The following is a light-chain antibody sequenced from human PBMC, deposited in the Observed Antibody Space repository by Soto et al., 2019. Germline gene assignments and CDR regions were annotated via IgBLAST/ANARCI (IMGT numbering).Light chain of an antibody. CDR2: GNT. Sequence: QSVLTQPPSVSGAPGQRVTISCTGSSSNIGAAYDVHWYQQFPGTAPKLLIYGNTNRPSGVPDRFSGSKSGTSASLAITGLQAEDEADYYCQSYDSNLSGSKVVFGGGTKLTVL. V-gene: IGLV1-40*01. J-gene: IGLJ3*02. CDR3: QSYDSNLSGSKVV. CDR1: SSNIGAAYD.